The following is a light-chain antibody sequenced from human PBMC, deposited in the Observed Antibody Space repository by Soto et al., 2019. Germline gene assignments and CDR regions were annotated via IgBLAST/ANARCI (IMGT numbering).Light chain of an antibody. V-gene: IGKV1-9*01. J-gene: IGKJ2*01. CDR3: QQFKTYPYT. Sequence: IQLTQSPSSLSASVGDRVTITCRASQGINKFLAWFQQKPGKAPNLLIFSASTLQSAVPSRFSGGGSGTDFTLTINSLQPEDFATYYCQQFKTYPYTFGQGT. CDR1: QGINKF. CDR2: SAS.